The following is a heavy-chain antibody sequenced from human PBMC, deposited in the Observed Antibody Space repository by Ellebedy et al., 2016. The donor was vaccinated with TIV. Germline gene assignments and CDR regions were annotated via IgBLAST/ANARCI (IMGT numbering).Heavy chain of an antibody. CDR3: AKDRTPGDGYWVFDD. CDR1: GFTFSTYW. V-gene: IGHV3-23*01. Sequence: GESLKISRVASGFTFSTYWMSWVRQAPGKGLEWVSGIVGSGAQKYADSVKGRFTISRDNSKGTVDLQMNSLRVEDTAVYFCAKDRTPGDGYWVFDDWGQGTLVTVSS. D-gene: IGHD5-18*01. CDR2: IVGSGA. J-gene: IGHJ4*02.